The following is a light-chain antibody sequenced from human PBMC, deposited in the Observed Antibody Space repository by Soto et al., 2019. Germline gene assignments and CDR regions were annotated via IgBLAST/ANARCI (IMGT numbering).Light chain of an antibody. J-gene: IGKJ2*01. CDR1: QGISSY. V-gene: IGKV1-8*01. Sequence: AIRMTQSPSSLSASTGDRVTITCRASQGISSYLAWYQQKPGKAPKLLIYAASTLQSGVPSRFSGSGSGTDFNLTISCLQSEDFATYYCQQYYSYQYTGGQGTELEIK. CDR2: AAS. CDR3: QQYYSYQYT.